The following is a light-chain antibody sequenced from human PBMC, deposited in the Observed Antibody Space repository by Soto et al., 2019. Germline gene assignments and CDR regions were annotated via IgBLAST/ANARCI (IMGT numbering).Light chain of an antibody. CDR2: GAS. V-gene: IGKV3-15*01. CDR3: RHYNNWPPWT. CDR1: QSVSSN. Sequence: EIALTQSPGTLSLSPGERATLSCRASQSVSSNLAWYQQKPGQAPRLLIYGASTRATGIPARFIGSGSGTEFTLTISSLQSEDFAVYYCRHYNNWPPWTFGQGTKVDIK. J-gene: IGKJ1*01.